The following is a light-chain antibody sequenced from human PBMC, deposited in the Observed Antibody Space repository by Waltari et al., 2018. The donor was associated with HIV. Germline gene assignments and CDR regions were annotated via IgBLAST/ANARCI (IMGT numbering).Light chain of an antibody. Sequence: TQSHSSVSASVGDRVTITCWASQSINVWLAGYQQKPGKAPNLLIFKPSSPKSGVPSRFSGSGSGTEFTLTISSLQPDDSATYYCQQYDTSPITFGDGTRVEI. V-gene: IGKV1-5*03. CDR1: QSINVW. CDR3: QQYDTSPIT. J-gene: IGKJ4*01. CDR2: KPS.